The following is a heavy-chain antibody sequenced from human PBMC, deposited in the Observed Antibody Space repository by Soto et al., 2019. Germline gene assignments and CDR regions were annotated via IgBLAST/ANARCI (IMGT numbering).Heavy chain of an antibody. CDR3: ARSAFDDIWFYSSYWYFDL. V-gene: IGHV1-46*01. J-gene: IGHJ2*01. Sequence: ASVKVSCKPSGYAFTKNYIHWVRQAPGQPLEWMGIIVPSGGSTNYSPKFHGRVTMTRDTSTSTLYMELSSLRAEDTARYYCARSAFDDIWFYSSYWYFDLCGRGTLVT. CDR1: GYAFTKNY. CDR2: IVPSGGST. D-gene: IGHD3-9*01.